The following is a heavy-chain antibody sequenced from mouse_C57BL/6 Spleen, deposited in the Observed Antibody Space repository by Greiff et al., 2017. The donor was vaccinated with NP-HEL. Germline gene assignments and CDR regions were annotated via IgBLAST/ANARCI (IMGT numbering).Heavy chain of an antibody. Sequence: EVQVVESGPGLVKPSQSLSLTCSVTGYSITSGYYWNWIRQFPGNKLEWMGYISYDGSNNYNPSLKNRISITRDTSKNQFFLKLNSVTTEDTATYYCARWGGYGAMDYWGQGTSVTVSS. CDR3: ARWGGYGAMDY. D-gene: IGHD2-2*01. J-gene: IGHJ4*01. V-gene: IGHV3-6*01. CDR1: GYSITSGYY. CDR2: ISYDGSN.